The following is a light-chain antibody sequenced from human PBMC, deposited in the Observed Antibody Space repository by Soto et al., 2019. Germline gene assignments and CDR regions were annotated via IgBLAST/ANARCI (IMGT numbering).Light chain of an antibody. V-gene: IGKV1-33*01. CDR3: QQYDDLPYT. CDR1: DDINNY. J-gene: IGKJ2*01. CDR2: DAS. Sequence: DIQMPQSPSSLSASVGDRVTIACQASDDINNYLSWFQQKPGKAPKLLIYDASKLEAGVPSRFSGSGSGADFTFTITSLQAEDTATYFCQQYDDLPYTFGQGTKLEIK.